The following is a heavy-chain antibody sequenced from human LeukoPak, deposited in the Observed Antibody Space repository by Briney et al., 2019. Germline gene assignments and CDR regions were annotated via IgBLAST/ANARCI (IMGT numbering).Heavy chain of an antibody. D-gene: IGHD3-22*01. Sequence: ASVKVSFKASRYTFTGYYMHWVRQAPGQGREWMGWINPNSGGTNYAQKFQGRVTMTRDTSISTAYMELSRLRSDDTAVYYCARDRAIVVIITTGFDAFDIWGQGIMVTVSS. CDR3: ARDRAIVVIITTGFDAFDI. J-gene: IGHJ3*02. V-gene: IGHV1-2*02. CDR2: INPNSGGT. CDR1: RYTFTGYY.